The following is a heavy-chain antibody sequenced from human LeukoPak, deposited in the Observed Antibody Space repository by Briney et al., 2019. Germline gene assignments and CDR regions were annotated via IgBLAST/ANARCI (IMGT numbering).Heavy chain of an antibody. Sequence: SVKVSCKASDYTFTSYAISWVRQAPGQGLEWMGRIIPILGIANYAQKFQGRVTITADKSTSTAYMELSSLRSEDTAVYYCATYYYGSGSYSLDYWGQGTLVTVSS. CDR1: DYTFTSYA. J-gene: IGHJ4*02. CDR2: IIPILGIA. V-gene: IGHV1-69*04. CDR3: ATYYYGSGSYSLDY. D-gene: IGHD3-10*01.